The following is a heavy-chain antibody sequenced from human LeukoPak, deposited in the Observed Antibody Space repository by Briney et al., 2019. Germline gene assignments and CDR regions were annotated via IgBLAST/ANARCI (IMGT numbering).Heavy chain of an antibody. CDR1: GYSFAYW. J-gene: IGHJ4*02. D-gene: IGHD1-26*01. Sequence: GESLKISCKGSGYSFAYWIAWVRQMPGKGLEWMGIIHPGDSETRYSPSFQGQVTISADKSISTAYLQWSSLKASDTAMYYCARRRDLYSGSYYPFDYWGQGTLVTVSS. V-gene: IGHV5-51*01. CDR2: IHPGDSET. CDR3: ARRRDLYSGSYYPFDY.